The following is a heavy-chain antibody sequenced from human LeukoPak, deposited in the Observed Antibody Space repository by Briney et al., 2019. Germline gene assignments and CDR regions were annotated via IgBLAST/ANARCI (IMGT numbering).Heavy chain of an antibody. CDR2: FIPILDTA. Sequence: SVKVSCKASGVTFSDYALNWVRQAPGQGLEWMGVFIPILDTANSTQKFQGRLTITADKSTNTVYMELSSLRFDDTAVYFCARDNSVGDSAWWFDPWGQGTLVTVSS. CDR1: GVTFSDYA. J-gene: IGHJ5*02. D-gene: IGHD5-12*01. V-gene: IGHV1-69*10. CDR3: ARDNSVGDSAWWFDP.